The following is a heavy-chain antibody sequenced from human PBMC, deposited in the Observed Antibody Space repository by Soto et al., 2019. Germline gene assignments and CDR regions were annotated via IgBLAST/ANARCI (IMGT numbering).Heavy chain of an antibody. J-gene: IGHJ6*02. D-gene: IGHD1-26*01. CDR2: ITGSGGIT. V-gene: IGHV3-23*01. CDR1: GFTFSSYA. CDR3: ARDVWETTSRYYGLDV. Sequence: QLLESGGDLIPPGGSLRLSCAASGFTFSSYAMSGVRLAPGKGLQWVSWITGSGGITYYTDSVKGMFTISRDNSKNSLHLQMHSLRAEDTAVYYCARDVWETTSRYYGLDVWGLGNTVTVAS.